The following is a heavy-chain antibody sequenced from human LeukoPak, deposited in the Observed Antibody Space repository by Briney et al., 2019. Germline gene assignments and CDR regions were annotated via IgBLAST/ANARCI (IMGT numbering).Heavy chain of an antibody. Sequence: SVKVSCKASGGTFSSYAISWVRQAPGQGLEWMGGIIPIFGTANYAQKFQGRVTITADESTSTAYMELSSLRSEDTAVYYCARSGYSSSWPLDYWGQGTLVTVSS. CDR3: ARSGYSSSWPLDY. D-gene: IGHD6-13*01. J-gene: IGHJ4*02. V-gene: IGHV1-69*13. CDR2: IIPIFGTA. CDR1: GGTFSSYA.